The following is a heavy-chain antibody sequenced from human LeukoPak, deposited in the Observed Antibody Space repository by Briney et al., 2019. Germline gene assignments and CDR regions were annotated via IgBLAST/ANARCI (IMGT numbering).Heavy chain of an antibody. CDR1: GYTFTSYY. J-gene: IGHJ5*02. V-gene: IGHV1-46*01. Sequence: ASVKVSCKASGYTFTSYYMHWVRQAPGQGLEWMGLINPTGDSTGYAQKFQGRVTMTRDVSTSTDYLELSSLRSEDTAIYYCARDNSMDDNAWWFDPWGQGTLVTVSS. CDR3: ARDNSMDDNAWWFDP. D-gene: IGHD3-22*01. CDR2: INPTGDST.